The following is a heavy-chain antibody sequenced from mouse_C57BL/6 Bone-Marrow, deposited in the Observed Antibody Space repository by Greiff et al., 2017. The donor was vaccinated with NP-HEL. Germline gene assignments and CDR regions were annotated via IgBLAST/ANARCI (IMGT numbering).Heavy chain of an antibody. D-gene: IGHD1-1*01. Sequence: GGGLVQPKGSLKLSCAASGFSFNTYAMNWVRQAPGKGLEWVARIRSKSNNYATYYADSVKDRFTISRDDSESMLYLQMNNLKTEDTAMYYCVRHYYYGSNDGYFDVWGTGTTVTVSS. CDR2: IRSKSNNYAT. V-gene: IGHV10-1*01. CDR3: VRHYYYGSNDGYFDV. CDR1: GFSFNTYA. J-gene: IGHJ1*03.